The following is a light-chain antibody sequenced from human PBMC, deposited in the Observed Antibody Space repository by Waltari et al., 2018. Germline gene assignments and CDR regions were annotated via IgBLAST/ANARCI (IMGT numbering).Light chain of an antibody. CDR2: GVS. J-gene: IGLJ3*02. Sequence: QSALTQPASVSGSPGQSITISCTGTSGDIGNYKFVSWYQQEPGRAPKLIVYGVSQRPSGVSNRFSGSKSGNTASLTISGVQAEDEADYYCSSYTTTSSWVFGGGTKLTVL. V-gene: IGLV2-14*01. CDR3: SSYTTTSSWV. CDR1: SGDIGNYKF.